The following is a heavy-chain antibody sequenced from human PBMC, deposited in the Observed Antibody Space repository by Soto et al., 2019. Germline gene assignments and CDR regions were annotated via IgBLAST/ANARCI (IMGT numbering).Heavy chain of an antibody. CDR2: INPNSGGT. J-gene: IGHJ6*02. Sequence: GASVKVSCKASGYTFTGYYMHWVRQAPGQGLEWMGWINPNSGGTNYAQKFQGRVTMTRDTSISTAYMELSRLRSDDTAVYYCARDRRFLEWLLRYYYYYGMDVWGQGTTVTVS. D-gene: IGHD3-3*01. CDR1: GYTFTGYY. CDR3: ARDRRFLEWLLRYYYYYGMDV. V-gene: IGHV1-2*02.